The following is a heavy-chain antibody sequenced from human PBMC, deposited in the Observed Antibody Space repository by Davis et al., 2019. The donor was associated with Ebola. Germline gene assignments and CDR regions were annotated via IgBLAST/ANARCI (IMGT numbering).Heavy chain of an antibody. V-gene: IGHV4-34*01. D-gene: IGHD3-22*01. J-gene: IGHJ3*02. CDR3: ARARKWFRGYDSSGYYYGRAFDI. Sequence: PSETLSLTCAVYGGSFSGYYWSWIRQPPGKGLEWIGEINHSGSTNYNPSLKSRVTISVDTSKNQFSLKLSSVTAADTAVYYCARARKWFRGYDSSGYYYGRAFDIWGQGTMVTVSS. CDR1: GGSFSGYY. CDR2: INHSGST.